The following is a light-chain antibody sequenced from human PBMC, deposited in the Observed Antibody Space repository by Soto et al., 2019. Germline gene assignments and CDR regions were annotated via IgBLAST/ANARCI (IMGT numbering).Light chain of an antibody. V-gene: IGKV3-20*01. Sequence: EVGCTTSPGTPSLSHGERATLSCRASQSVSSSYLAWYQQKPGQAPRLLIYGASSRATGIPDRFSGSGSGTDFTLTISSLQPEDFALYCCQQSGSPLETFGHGTKVDIK. CDR2: GAS. CDR3: QQSGSPLET. CDR1: QSVSSSY. J-gene: IGKJ1*01.